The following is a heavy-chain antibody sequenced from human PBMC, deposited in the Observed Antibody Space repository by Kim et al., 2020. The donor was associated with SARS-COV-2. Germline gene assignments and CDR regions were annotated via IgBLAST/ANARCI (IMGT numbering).Heavy chain of an antibody. CDR2: IWYDGSNK. D-gene: IGHD2-15*01. V-gene: IGHV3-33*01. Sequence: GGSLRLSCAASGFTFSSYGMHWVRQAPGKGLEWVAVIWYDGSNKYYADSVKGRFTISRDNSKNTLYLQMNSLRAEDTAVYYCARDSCSGGSCYSMDYWGQGTLVTVSS. J-gene: IGHJ4*02. CDR1: GFTFSSYG. CDR3: ARDSCSGGSCYSMDY.